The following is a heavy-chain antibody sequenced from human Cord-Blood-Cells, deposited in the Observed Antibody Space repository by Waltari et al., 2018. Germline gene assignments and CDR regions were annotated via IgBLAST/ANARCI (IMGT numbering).Heavy chain of an antibody. J-gene: IGHJ4*02. D-gene: IGHD3-10*01. Sequence: QVQLVQSVAEVKKPGASVKVSCKASGYTFTGYYMHWVRQAPGQGLEWRGWINPNSGGTNYAQKFQGRVTMTRDTSISTAYMELSRLRSDDTAVYYCARSKDYYGSGSYFDYWGQGTLVTVSS. CDR1: GYTFTGYY. CDR3: ARSKDYYGSGSYFDY. CDR2: INPNSGGT. V-gene: IGHV1-2*02.